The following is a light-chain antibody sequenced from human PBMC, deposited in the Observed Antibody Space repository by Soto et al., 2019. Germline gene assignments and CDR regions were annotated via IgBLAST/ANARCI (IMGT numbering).Light chain of an antibody. V-gene: IGLV1-40*01. CDR3: QSYDSSLNSRV. Sequence: QSVLTQPPSVSGPPGQRVTMSCTGSSSNVGAGYDVHWYQQLPGTAPKLLIYANNNRPSGVPDRFSGSKSGTSASLAISGLQAEDEADYYCQSYDSSLNSRVFGGGTTLTVL. CDR1: SSNVGAGYD. J-gene: IGLJ2*01. CDR2: ANN.